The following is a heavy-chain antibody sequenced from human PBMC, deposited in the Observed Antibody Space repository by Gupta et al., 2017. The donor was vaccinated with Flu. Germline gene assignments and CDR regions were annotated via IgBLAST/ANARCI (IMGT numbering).Heavy chain of an antibody. D-gene: IGHD2-2*01. J-gene: IGHJ6*02. CDR3: ARVHIPAAATNYYYGMDV. CDR2: ISWDGDRT. V-gene: IGHV3-43*01. CDR1: GFTFADYT. Sequence: EVQLVESGGTLVQPGGSLRLSCAASGFTFADYTMHWVRQGPGKGLQWVSLISWDGDRTYYADSVRGRFTISRDNSKDSLYLQMNSLTIEDTALYYCARVHIPAAATNYYYGMDVWGQGTTVTVS.